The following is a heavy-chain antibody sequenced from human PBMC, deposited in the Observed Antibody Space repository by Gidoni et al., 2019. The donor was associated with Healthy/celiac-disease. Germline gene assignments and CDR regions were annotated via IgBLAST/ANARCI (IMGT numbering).Heavy chain of an antibody. V-gene: IGHV3-7*01. CDR3: ARVRVKNWFDP. Sequence: EVQLVESGGGLVQPGGSLRLSCAPSGFTFRSYWMSWVRQAPGKGLEWVTNIKQDGSEKYYVDSVKGRFTISRDNDKNSLYLQMNSLRAEDTAVYYCARVRVKNWFDPWGQGTLVTVSS. CDR2: IKQDGSEK. CDR1: GFTFRSYW. J-gene: IGHJ5*02.